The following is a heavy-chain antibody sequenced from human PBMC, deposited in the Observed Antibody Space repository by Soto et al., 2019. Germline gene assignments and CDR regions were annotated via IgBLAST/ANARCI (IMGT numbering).Heavy chain of an antibody. Sequence: QVQLVQSGAEVKKPGSSVKVSCKASGGTFSSYAISWVRQAPGQGLEWMGGIIPIFGTANYAQKFQGRVTXXADESTSTAYXXLXSXXSEDTAVYYCARDRRYCSGGSCYSRYYYYYYGMDVWGQGTTVTVSS. D-gene: IGHD2-15*01. CDR1: GGTFSSYA. J-gene: IGHJ6*02. V-gene: IGHV1-69*12. CDR2: IIPIFGTA. CDR3: ARDRRYCSGGSCYSRYYYYYYGMDV.